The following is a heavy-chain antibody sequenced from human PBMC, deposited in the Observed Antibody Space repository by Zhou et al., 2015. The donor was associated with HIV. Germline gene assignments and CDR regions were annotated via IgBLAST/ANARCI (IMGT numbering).Heavy chain of an antibody. D-gene: IGHD3-3*01. J-gene: IGHJ6*03. CDR3: ARDARNFYDFWSGYLYYMDV. V-gene: IGHV3-11*04. Sequence: QVQLVESGGGLVKPGGSLRLSCAASGFSFSDYYMSWIRQAPGKGLEWVSYISSSGSTIYYADSVKGRFTISRDNAKNSLYLQMNSPRAEDTAVYYCARDARNFYDFWSGYLYYMDVWGKGTTVTVSS. CDR1: GFSFSDYY. CDR2: ISSSGSTI.